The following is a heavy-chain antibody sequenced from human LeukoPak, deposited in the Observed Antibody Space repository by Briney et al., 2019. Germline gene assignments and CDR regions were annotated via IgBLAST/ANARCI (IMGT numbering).Heavy chain of an antibody. CDR1: GYTFTSYG. CDR3: AREAYGYSSGWYAGGSEFDY. D-gene: IGHD6-19*01. V-gene: IGHV1-18*01. J-gene: IGHJ4*02. CDR2: ISAYNGNT. Sequence: GASVKVSCKASGYTFTSYGISWVRQAPGQGLEWMGWISAYNGNTNYAQKLQGRVTMTTDTSTSTAYMELRSLRSDDTAVYYCAREAYGYSSGWYAGGSEFDYWGQGTLVTVSS.